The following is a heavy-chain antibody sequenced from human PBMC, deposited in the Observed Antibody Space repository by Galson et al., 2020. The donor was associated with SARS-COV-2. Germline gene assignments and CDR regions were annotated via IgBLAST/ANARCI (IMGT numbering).Heavy chain of an antibody. J-gene: IGHJ4*02. CDR3: ARGLDGTGRFNGWDY. CDR1: GGSFSGYF. D-gene: IGHD2-8*02. V-gene: IGHV4-34*01. CDR2: VNHSGST. Sequence: SETLSLTCAVYGGSFSGYFWSWTRQPPGKGLEWIGEVNHSGSTNYNPSLKSRVTISVDTSKNQFSLKLSSVTAADTAVYYCARGLDGTGRFNGWDYWGQGTLGTVSS.